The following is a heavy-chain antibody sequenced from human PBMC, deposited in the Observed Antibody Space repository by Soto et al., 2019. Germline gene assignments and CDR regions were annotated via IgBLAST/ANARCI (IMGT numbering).Heavy chain of an antibody. CDR3: ARGLLYGDYFDY. Sequence: SCAASGFTFSDHYMDWVRQAPGKGLEWVGRTRNKANSYTTEYAASVKGRFTISRDDSKNSLYLQMNSLKTEDTAVYYCARGLLYGDYFDYWGQGTLVTVSS. CDR2: TRNKANSYTT. D-gene: IGHD4-17*01. CDR1: GFTFSDHY. J-gene: IGHJ4*02. V-gene: IGHV3-72*01.